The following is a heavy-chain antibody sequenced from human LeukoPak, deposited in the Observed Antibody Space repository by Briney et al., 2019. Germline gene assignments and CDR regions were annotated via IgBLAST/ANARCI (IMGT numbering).Heavy chain of an antibody. V-gene: IGHV4-4*09. CDR3: ARHPKQIREFDY. Sequence: SETLSLTCTVSGGSISSYYWSWIRQPPGKGLEWIGYIYTSGSTNYNPSLKSRVTISVDTSKNQFSLKLSSVTAADPAVYYCARHPKQIREFDYWGQGTLVTVSS. CDR2: IYTSGST. J-gene: IGHJ4*02. D-gene: IGHD1-26*01. CDR1: GGSISSYY.